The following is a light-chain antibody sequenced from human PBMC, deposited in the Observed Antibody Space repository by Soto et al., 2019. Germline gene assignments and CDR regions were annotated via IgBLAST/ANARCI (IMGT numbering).Light chain of an antibody. V-gene: IGKV3-11*01. CDR2: DAS. J-gene: IGKJ4*01. CDR1: ENVGTN. CDR3: QQRRNWPPL. Sequence: IVLTQSPATLSVSPGERVTLSCRASENVGTNLAWYQQRPGQPPRLLIYDASNRATGIPARFSGSGSGTDFTLTISSLEPEDFAFYYRQQRRNWPPLLAGGTKADIK.